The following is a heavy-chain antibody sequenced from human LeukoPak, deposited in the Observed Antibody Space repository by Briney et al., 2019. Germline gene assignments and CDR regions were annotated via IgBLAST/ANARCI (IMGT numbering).Heavy chain of an antibody. CDR2: INHSGST. Sequence: SETLSLTCAVYGGSFSGYYWSWIRQPPGKGLEWIGEINHSGSTNYNPSLKSRVTISVDTSKNQFSLKLSSVTAADTAVYYCARHLLTGYFRRSASYFDYWGQGTLVTVSS. D-gene: IGHD3-9*01. J-gene: IGHJ4*02. CDR1: GGSFSGYY. CDR3: ARHLLTGYFRRSASYFDY. V-gene: IGHV4-34*01.